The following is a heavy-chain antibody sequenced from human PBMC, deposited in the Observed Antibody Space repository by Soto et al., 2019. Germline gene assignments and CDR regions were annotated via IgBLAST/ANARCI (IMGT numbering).Heavy chain of an antibody. V-gene: IGHV1-2*02. CDR3: ARDTGIWSGYDAPYYYYGMDV. D-gene: IGHD3-3*01. CDR1: GYTFTGYY. Sequence: ASVKVSCKASGYTFTGYYMHWVRQAPGQGLEWMGWINPNSGGTNYAQKFQGRVTMTRDTSISTAYMELSRLRSDDTAVYYCARDTGIWSGYDAPYYYYGMDVWGQGTTVTVSS. J-gene: IGHJ6*02. CDR2: INPNSGGT.